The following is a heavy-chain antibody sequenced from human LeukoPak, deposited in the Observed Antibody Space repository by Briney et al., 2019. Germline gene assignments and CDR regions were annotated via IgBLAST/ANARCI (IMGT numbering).Heavy chain of an antibody. V-gene: IGHV3-23*01. Sequence: GSLTLSCAASGFTFSSYAMSWVRPAPGKGLEWISAISCSSGSTYYADPVKGRFTTSRDNSKTTLYLQMNSLRAEDTAVYYCAKDARIAAAGLTSFDYWGQGTLVTVSS. CDR3: AKDARIAAAGLTSFDY. CDR2: ISCSSGST. J-gene: IGHJ4*02. D-gene: IGHD6-13*01. CDR1: GFTFSSYA.